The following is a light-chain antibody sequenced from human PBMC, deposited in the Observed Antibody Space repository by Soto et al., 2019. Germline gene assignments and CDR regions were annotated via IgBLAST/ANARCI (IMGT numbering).Light chain of an antibody. J-gene: IGKJ1*01. V-gene: IGKV1-5*03. CDR3: QHYNSYPWT. Sequence: DIQMTQYPSTLSASVGDRVTITCRASQNIDRWLAWYQQKPGKAPNLLIYGASNLESGVPSRFSGSGSGTEFTLTISSLRPDDFATYYCQHYNSYPWTFGQGTNVEIK. CDR1: QNIDRW. CDR2: GAS.